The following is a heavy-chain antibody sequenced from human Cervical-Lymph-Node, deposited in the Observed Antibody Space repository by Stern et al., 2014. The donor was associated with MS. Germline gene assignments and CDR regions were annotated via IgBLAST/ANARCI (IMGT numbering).Heavy chain of an antibody. J-gene: IGHJ4*02. Sequence: EVQLVESGGTLVQPGGSLKLSCAASGFNFSASAMHWVRQASGQGLEWVGRIRTKAYGYATAYAASVRGRLTVSRDDSKNMAYLQMNSLKTEDTAVYFCSRRVEDWGQGTLVTVSS. V-gene: IGHV3-73*02. CDR1: GFNFSASA. CDR2: IRTKAYGYAT. CDR3: SRRVED.